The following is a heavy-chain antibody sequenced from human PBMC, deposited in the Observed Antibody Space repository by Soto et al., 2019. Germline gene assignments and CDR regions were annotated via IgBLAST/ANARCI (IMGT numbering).Heavy chain of an antibody. CDR3: AREACSSTSCYTRYYYYYYGMDV. CDR2: INPNSGGT. V-gene: IGHV1-2*02. J-gene: IGHJ6*02. CDR1: GYTFTGYY. D-gene: IGHD2-2*02. Sequence: ASVKVSCKASGYTFTGYYMHWVRQAPGQGLEWMGWINPNSGGTNYAQKFQGRVTMTRDTSISTAYMELSRLRSDDTAVYYCAREACSSTSCYTRYYYYYYGMDVWGQGTTVTVSS.